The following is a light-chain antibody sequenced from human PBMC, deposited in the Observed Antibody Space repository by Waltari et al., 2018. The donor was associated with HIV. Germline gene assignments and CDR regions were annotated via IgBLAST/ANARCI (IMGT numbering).Light chain of an antibody. CDR1: SSHLGKTY. V-gene: IGLV1-47*01. J-gene: IGLJ3*02. Sequence: QSALTQPPSASGTPGQRVTISCSGSSSHLGKTYVYWYQQLPGAAPKLIMYKDDQRPSGVPDRFSGSQSGITASLAITGLRSEDEGDYYCAAWDGGIRAWVFGGGTKVTVL. CDR3: AAWDGGIRAWV. CDR2: KDD.